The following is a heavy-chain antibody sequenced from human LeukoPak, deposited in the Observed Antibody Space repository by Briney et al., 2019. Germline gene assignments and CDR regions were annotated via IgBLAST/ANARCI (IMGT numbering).Heavy chain of an antibody. Sequence: GGSLRLSCAASGFTFSSYEMNWVRQAPGKGLEWVSYISSSGSTIYYADSVKGRFTISRDNAKNSLYLQMNSLRAEDTAVYYCARDTYGSGGYGYYYMDVWGKGTTVTVSS. CDR2: ISSSGSTI. D-gene: IGHD3-10*01. V-gene: IGHV3-48*03. CDR3: ARDTYGSGGYGYYYMDV. CDR1: GFTFSSYE. J-gene: IGHJ6*03.